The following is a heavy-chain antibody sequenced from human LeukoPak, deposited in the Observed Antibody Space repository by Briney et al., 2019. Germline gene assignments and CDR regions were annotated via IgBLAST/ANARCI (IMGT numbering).Heavy chain of an antibody. V-gene: IGHV1-8*03. J-gene: IGHJ4*02. CDR2: MNPNSGNT. CDR3: ARFYYGSGSHFDY. D-gene: IGHD3-10*01. CDR1: GYTITSYD. Sequence: ASVKVSCKASGYTITSYDINWVRQATGQGLAWMGWMNPNSGNTGYAQKFQGRVTITRNTSISTAYMELSSLRSEDTAVYYCARFYYGSGSHFDYWGQGTLVTVSS.